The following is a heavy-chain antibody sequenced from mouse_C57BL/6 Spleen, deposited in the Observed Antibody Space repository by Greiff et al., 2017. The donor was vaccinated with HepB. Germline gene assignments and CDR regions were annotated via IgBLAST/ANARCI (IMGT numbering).Heavy chain of an antibody. J-gene: IGHJ4*01. Sequence: QVQLQQSGPELVKPGASVKISCKASGYAFSSSWMNWVKQRPGKGLEWIGRIYPGDGDTNYNGKFKGKATLTADKSSSTAYMQLSSLTSEDSAVYFCARMRLLRYDYYAMDYWGQGTSVTVSS. V-gene: IGHV1-82*01. D-gene: IGHD1-1*01. CDR3: ARMRLLRYDYYAMDY. CDR1: GYAFSSSW. CDR2: IYPGDGDT.